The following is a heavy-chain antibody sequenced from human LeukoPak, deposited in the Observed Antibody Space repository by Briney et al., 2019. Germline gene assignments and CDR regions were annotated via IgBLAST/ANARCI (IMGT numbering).Heavy chain of an antibody. J-gene: IGHJ4*02. CDR2: ISRNSLYM. D-gene: IGHD3-3*01. Sequence: GGSLRLSCAASGFTVSSKYMSWVRQAPGKGLEWVSSISRNSLYMYYADSLKGRFTISRDNAKNSLYLQMDSLRAEDTAVYYCARDKVGHDFWSGYSDFWGQGTLVTVSS. CDR3: ARDKVGHDFWSGYSDF. V-gene: IGHV3-21*06. CDR1: GFTVSSKY.